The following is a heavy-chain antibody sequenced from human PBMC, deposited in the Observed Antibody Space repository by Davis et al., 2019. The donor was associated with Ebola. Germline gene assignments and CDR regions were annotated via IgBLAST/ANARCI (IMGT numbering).Heavy chain of an antibody. J-gene: IGHJ4*02. V-gene: IGHV3-74*01. CDR1: GFTFSSYW. Sequence: GESLKISCAASGFTFSSYWMHWVRQVPGKGLVWVSRINSDGSSTSYADSVKGRFTISRDNAKNTLYLQMNSLRAEDTAVYYCARDVLGTYYWGQGTLVTVSS. CDR2: INSDGSST. CDR3: ARDVLGTYY. D-gene: IGHD2-8*02.